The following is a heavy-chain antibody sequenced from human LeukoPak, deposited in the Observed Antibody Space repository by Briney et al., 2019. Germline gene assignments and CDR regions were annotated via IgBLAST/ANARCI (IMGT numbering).Heavy chain of an antibody. CDR3: AREGRYNWNDTGGAYSFMDV. V-gene: IGHV4-38-2*02. D-gene: IGHD1-1*01. J-gene: IGHJ6*03. CDR1: GYSISSGYY. CDR2: IYHSGST. Sequence: SETLSLTCTVSGYSISSGYYWGWIRQPPGKGLEWIGSIYHSGSTYYNPSLKSRVTISVDTSKNQFSLKLSSVTAADTAVYYCAREGRYNWNDTGGAYSFMDVWGKGTTVTVSS.